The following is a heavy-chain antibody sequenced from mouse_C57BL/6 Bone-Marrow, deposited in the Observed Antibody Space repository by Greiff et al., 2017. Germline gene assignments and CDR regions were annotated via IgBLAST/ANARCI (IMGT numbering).Heavy chain of an antibody. V-gene: IGHV5-4*01. CDR1: GFTFSSYA. CDR2: ISDGGSYT. CDR3: ARDGPTGVDY. J-gene: IGHJ2*01. Sequence: VQLVASGGGLVKPGGSLKLSCAASGFTFSSYAMSWVRQTPEKRLEWVATISDGGSYTYYPDNVKGRFTISRDNAKNNLYLQMSHLKSEDTAMYYCARDGPTGVDYWGQGTTLTVSS. D-gene: IGHD1-1*01.